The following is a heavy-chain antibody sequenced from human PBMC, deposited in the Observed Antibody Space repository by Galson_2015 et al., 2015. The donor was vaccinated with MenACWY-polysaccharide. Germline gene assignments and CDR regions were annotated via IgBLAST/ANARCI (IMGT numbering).Heavy chain of an antibody. Sequence: LRLSCAASGFAFSGYAIKWVRQAPGKGLEWVAVISDDGTSKYHADSVKGRFTISRDNSKNMLYLQMNNLRTEDTAVYYCARVFSGPAAIPVSYYFYYIDVWGQGTTVTVSS. D-gene: IGHD2-2*02. V-gene: IGHV3-30-3*01. CDR3: ARVFSGPAAIPVSYYFYYIDV. CDR1: GFAFSGYA. J-gene: IGHJ6*03. CDR2: ISDDGTSK.